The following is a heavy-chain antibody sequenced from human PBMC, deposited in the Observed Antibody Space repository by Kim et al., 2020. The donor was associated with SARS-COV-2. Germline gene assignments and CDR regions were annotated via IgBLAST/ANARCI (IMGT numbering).Heavy chain of an antibody. D-gene: IGHD1-7*01. CDR1: GFTFSSYA. V-gene: IGHV3-64D*06. J-gene: IGHJ5*02. Sequence: GGSLRLSCSASGFTFSSYAMHWVRQAPGKGLEYVSAIRSNGGSTYYADSVKGRFTFSRDNPKNTLYLQMSSLRAEDTAVYYCVKNWNSDHWGQGTLVTVSS. CDR2: IRSNGGST. CDR3: VKNWNSDH.